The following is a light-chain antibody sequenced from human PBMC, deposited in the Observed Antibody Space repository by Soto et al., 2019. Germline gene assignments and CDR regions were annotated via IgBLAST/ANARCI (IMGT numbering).Light chain of an antibody. V-gene: IGKV3-20*01. CDR3: QQYGSSPPFT. J-gene: IGKJ5*01. Sequence: EIVLTQSPGTLSLSPGERATLSCRASQSVSSTYLAWYQQKPGQAPRLLIYGAASRATGIPDRFSGSGSGTDVTITISRLEHEDFAVDYCQQYGSSPPFTFGQGTLLEIK. CDR2: GAA. CDR1: QSVSSTY.